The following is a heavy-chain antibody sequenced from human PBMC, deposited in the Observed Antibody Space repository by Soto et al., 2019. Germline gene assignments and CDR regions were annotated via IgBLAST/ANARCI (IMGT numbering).Heavy chain of an antibody. D-gene: IGHD4-17*01. CDR2: ISYDGSNK. CDR3: AREGTTVVTHAFDI. J-gene: IGHJ3*02. Sequence: GGSLRLSCAASGFTFSSYAMHWVRQAPGEGLEWVAVISYDGSNKYYADSVKGRFTISRDNSKNTLYLQMNSLRAEDTAVYYCAREGTTVVTHAFDIWGQGTMVTVSS. CDR1: GFTFSSYA. V-gene: IGHV3-30-3*01.